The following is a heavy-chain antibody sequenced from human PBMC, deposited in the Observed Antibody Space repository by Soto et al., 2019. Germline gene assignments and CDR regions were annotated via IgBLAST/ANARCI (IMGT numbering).Heavy chain of an antibody. Sequence: QITLKESDPTLVKPTQTLTLTCTFSGFSLSTSGVGVGWIRQPPGKALEWLALIYWDDDKRYSPSLKSRLTITKGTSRNQVVLTMTNMHPVDTAPYYCAHKIDGSRGFKYWGQGTMVTVSS. CDR3: AHKIDGSRGFKY. CDR2: IYWDDDK. D-gene: IGHD3-10*01. CDR1: GFSLSTSGVG. J-gene: IGHJ4*02. V-gene: IGHV2-5*02.